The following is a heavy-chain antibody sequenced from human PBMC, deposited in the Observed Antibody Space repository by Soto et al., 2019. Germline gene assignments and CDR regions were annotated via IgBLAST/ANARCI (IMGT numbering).Heavy chain of an antibody. Sequence: GGSLRLFCAASGFTVNNNYLSWVRQAPGKGLEWVSVIHGGGSTYYADSVKGRFTISRDNSKNTLYLQMNSLRAEDTAVYFCARDGPAVYYLSYWGQRTLVPASS. J-gene: IGHJ4*02. CDR3: ARDGPAVYYLSY. CDR2: IHGGGST. CDR1: GFTVNNNY. D-gene: IGHD3-9*01. V-gene: IGHV3-53*01.